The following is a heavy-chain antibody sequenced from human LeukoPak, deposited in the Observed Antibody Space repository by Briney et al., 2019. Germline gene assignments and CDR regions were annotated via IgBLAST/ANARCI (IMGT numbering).Heavy chain of an antibody. D-gene: IGHD2-15*01. J-gene: IGHJ4*02. CDR1: GFTFSSYA. V-gene: IGHV3-30-3*01. CDR2: ISYDGSIK. Sequence: GRSLTLSCAASGFTFSSYAMHWVRQAPAKGLEGVAVISYDGSIKFYADSVKGRLTISRDNSKNTLYLQMNSLRPEDTSVYYCARGGDLGYCSGGSCFSVDYWGQGTLVTVSS. CDR3: ARGGDLGYCSGGSCFSVDY.